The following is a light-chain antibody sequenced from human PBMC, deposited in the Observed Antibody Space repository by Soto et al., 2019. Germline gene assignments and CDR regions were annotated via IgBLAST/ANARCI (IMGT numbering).Light chain of an antibody. V-gene: IGLV2-14*01. CDR1: SSDIGEYNY. CDR2: GVS. J-gene: IGLJ1*01. Sequence: QSALTQPASVSGSPGQSITISCTGTSSDIGEYNYVSWYQQHPGNAPKLIIYGVSNRPSGIPSRFSGSKSGNTASLTISGLQAADEADYYCTSFTTSDTYVFGTGTKVTVL. CDR3: TSFTTSDTYV.